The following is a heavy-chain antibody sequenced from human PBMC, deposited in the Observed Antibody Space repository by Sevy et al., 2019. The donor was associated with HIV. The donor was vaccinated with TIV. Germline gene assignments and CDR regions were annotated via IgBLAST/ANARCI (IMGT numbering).Heavy chain of an antibody. V-gene: IGHV3-33*01. Sequence: GGSLRLSCGASGFTFGSFDMHWVRQAPGKGPEWVALIYYDGRIKYYAASVKGRFTISRDNSDNTLYLQMNNLGAEDTAVCYCARDLGSGWFPLDYWGQGTLVTVSS. J-gene: IGHJ4*02. CDR1: GFTFGSFD. CDR3: ARDLGSGWFPLDY. CDR2: IYYDGRIK. D-gene: IGHD6-19*01.